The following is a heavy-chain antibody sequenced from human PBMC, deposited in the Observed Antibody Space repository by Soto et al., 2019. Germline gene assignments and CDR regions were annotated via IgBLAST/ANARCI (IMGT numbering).Heavy chain of an antibody. V-gene: IGHV4-4*07. D-gene: IGHD3-16*01. CDR3: ARDDYKDGGNNWFDP. CDR2: IYTKERT. Sequence: SETLSLTCTVSGGSITNYYWSWIRQPAGKGLEWIGRIYTKERTNYNLSFRNRVTMSVDTSKNQFSLKLDAVTAADTAVYYCARDDYKDGGNNWFDPWGQGTLVTVS. J-gene: IGHJ5*02. CDR1: GGSITNYY.